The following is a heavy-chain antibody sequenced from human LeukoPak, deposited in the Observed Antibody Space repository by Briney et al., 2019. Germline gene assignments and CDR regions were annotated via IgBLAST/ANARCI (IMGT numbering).Heavy chain of an antibody. V-gene: IGHV1-2*02. CDR1: GYTFTGYY. CDR2: INPNSGGT. Sequence: ASVKVSCKASGYTFTGYYMHWVRQAPGQGLEWMGWINPNSGGTNYAQKFQGRVTMTRDTSISTAYMELSRLRSDDTAVYYCAGDQGFWSGYYFDYWGQGTLVTVSS. CDR3: AGDQGFWSGYYFDY. D-gene: IGHD3-3*01. J-gene: IGHJ4*02.